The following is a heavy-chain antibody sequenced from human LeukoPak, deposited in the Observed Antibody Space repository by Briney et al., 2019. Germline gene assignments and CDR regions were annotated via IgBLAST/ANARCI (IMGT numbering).Heavy chain of an antibody. V-gene: IGHV3-30*03. CDR3: ARDLGAVAGFSFDY. CDR2: ISYDGSNK. J-gene: IGHJ4*02. Sequence: GRSLRLSCAASGFTFSSYGMHWVRQAPGKGLEWVAVISYDGSNKYYADSVKGRFTISRDNSKNTLYLQMNSLRAEDTAVYYCARDLGAVAGFSFDYWGQGTLVTVSS. D-gene: IGHD6-13*01. CDR1: GFTFSSYG.